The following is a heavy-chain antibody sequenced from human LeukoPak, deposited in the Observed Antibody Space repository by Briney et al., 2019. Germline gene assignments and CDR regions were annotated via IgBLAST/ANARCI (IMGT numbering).Heavy chain of an antibody. CDR3: ARNLRPDFDY. J-gene: IGHJ4*02. CDR2: AYYRSRSNI. V-gene: IGHV6-1*01. Sequence: SQTLSLTCAISGDSVSSSSSAWSWFRQSPSRGLEWLGRAYYRSRSNIDYAVSVKSPITINPDTSKNQFSLQLNPVTPEDAAVYYCARNLRPDFDYWGQGTLVTVSS. CDR1: GDSVSSSSSA.